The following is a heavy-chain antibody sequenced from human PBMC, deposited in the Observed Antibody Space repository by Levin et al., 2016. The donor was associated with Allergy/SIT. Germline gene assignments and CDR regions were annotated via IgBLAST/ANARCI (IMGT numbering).Heavy chain of an antibody. CDR1: GFTFSSYA. CDR2: ISGSGGST. Sequence: GGSLRLSCAASGFTFSSYAMSWVRQAPGKGLEWVSAISGSGGSTYYADSVKGRFTISRDNSKNTLYLQMNSLRAEDTAVYYCAKEHGGNRVIVVVRGYFDLWGRGTLVTVSS. V-gene: IGHV3-23*01. CDR3: AKEHGGNRVIVVVRGYFDL. J-gene: IGHJ2*01. D-gene: IGHD3-22*01.